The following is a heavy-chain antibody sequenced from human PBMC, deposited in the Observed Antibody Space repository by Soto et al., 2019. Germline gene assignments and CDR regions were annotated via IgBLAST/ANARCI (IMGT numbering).Heavy chain of an antibody. CDR3: ARDLRTLYGMDV. CDR2: IYSGDTT. Sequence: GGSLRLSCAASGFAVSSNYMSWVRQAPGKGLEWVSVIYSGDTTYYADSVKGRFTISRDHSKNTLYLQMNSLRAEDTAVYYCARDLRTLYGMDVWGQGTTVTVSS. J-gene: IGHJ6*02. V-gene: IGHV3-53*01. CDR1: GFAVSSNY.